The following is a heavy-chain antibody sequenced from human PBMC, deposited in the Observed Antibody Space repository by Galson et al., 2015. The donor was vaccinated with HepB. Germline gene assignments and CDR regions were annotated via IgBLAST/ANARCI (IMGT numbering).Heavy chain of an antibody. J-gene: IGHJ4*02. CDR2: MSPTGGST. D-gene: IGHD1-14*01. Sequence: SLRLSCAASGFTFSNNAMNWVRRAPGKGLEWVSAMSPTGGSTYYTDSVKGRFTISRDNSKNMLYLQMNSLGAEDTAVYYCARTSQCDYWGQGTLVTVSS. V-gene: IGHV3-23*01. CDR1: GFTFSNNA. CDR3: ARTSQCDY.